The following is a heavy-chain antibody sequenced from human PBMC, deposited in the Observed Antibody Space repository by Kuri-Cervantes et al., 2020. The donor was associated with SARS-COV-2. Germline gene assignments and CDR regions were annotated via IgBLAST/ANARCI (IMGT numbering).Heavy chain of an antibody. V-gene: IGHV1-69*04. D-gene: IGHD4-17*01. CDR3: ASRVREDYGEDY. CDR1: GGTFSSYA. J-gene: IGHJ4*02. CDR2: IIPILGTA. Sequence: SVKVSCKASGGTFSSYAISWVRQAPGQGLEWMGRIIPILGTANYAQKFQGRVTMTTDTSTSTAYMELRSLRSDDTAVYYCASRVREDYGEDYWGQGALVTVSS.